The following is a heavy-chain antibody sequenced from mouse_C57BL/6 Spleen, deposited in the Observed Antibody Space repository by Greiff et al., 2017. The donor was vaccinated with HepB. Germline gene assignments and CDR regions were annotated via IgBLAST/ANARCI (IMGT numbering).Heavy chain of an antibody. V-gene: IGHV1-80*01. D-gene: IGHD1-2*01. CDR3: ASTTAYAMDY. CDR2: IYPGDGDT. J-gene: IGHJ4*01. CDR1: GYAFSSYW. Sequence: VQVVESGAELVKPGASVKISCKASGYAFSSYWMNWVKQRPGKGLEWIGQIYPGDGDTNYNGKFKGKATLTADKSSSTAYMQLSSLTSEDSAVYFCASTTAYAMDYWGQGTSVTVSS.